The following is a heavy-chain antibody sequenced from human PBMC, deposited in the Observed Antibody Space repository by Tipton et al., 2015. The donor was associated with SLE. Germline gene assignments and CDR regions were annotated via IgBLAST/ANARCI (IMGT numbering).Heavy chain of an antibody. CDR2: INHSGST. V-gene: IGHV4-34*01. CDR1: GGSISSYY. D-gene: IGHD3-10*01. CDR3: AREYGSGPPPYRGADY. Sequence: TLSLTCTVSGGSISSYYWSWIRQPPGKGLEWIGEINHSGSTNYNPSLKSRVTISVDTSKNQFSLKLSSVTAADTAVYYCAREYGSGPPPYRGADYWGQGTLVTVSS. J-gene: IGHJ4*02.